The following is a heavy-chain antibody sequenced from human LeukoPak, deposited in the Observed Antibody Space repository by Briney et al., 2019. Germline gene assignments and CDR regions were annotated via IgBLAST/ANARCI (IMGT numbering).Heavy chain of an antibody. Sequence: PSETLSLTCTVSGGSISSSSYYWDWIRQPQGKGLEWIGNIYYSGSTSYNPSLKSRVTISVDTSKTQFSLKLSSVTAADTAVYYCARRSGSYSFWGQGTLVTVSS. J-gene: IGHJ4*02. CDR3: ARRSGSYSF. CDR1: GGSISSSSYY. V-gene: IGHV4-39*01. CDR2: IYYSGST. D-gene: IGHD1-26*01.